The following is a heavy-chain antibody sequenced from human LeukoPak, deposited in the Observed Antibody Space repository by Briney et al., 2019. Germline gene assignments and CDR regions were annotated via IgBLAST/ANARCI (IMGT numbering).Heavy chain of an antibody. CDR1: GYTFSRNG. J-gene: IGHJ6*02. Sequence: GASVKVSCKASGYTFSRNGISWVRQAPGQGLEWMGWINAYNGNTNYAQKVQGRVTMTTDTFSSTAYMELRSLRSDDTAVYYCARDPCSSTSCYEVYYYGMDVWGQGTTVTVSS. CDR2: INAYNGNT. D-gene: IGHD2-2*01. V-gene: IGHV1-18*01. CDR3: ARDPCSSTSCYEVYYYGMDV.